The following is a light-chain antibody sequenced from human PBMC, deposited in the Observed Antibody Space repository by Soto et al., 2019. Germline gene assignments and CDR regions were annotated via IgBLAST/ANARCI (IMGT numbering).Light chain of an antibody. J-gene: IGLJ1*01. CDR2: EGS. CDR3: CSYKGSYYV. CDR1: SSDVGSYNL. Sequence: QSALTQPASVSGSPGQSITISCTGTSSDVGSYNLVSWYQQHPGKAPKLMIYEGSKRPSGVSNRFSGSKSGNTASLTISGLQAEDEADYYCCSYKGSYYVFGTGTKVTVL. V-gene: IGLV2-23*01.